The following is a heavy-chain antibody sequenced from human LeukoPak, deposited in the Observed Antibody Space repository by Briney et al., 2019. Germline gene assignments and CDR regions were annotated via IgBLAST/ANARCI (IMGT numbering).Heavy chain of an antibody. D-gene: IGHD3-22*01. CDR3: ARQSVGSAYYYDSSGYFSDAFDI. V-gene: IGHV4-39*01. Sequence: PSETLSLTCTVSGGSISSSSYYWGWIRQPPGKGLEWIGSIYYSGSTYYNPSLKSRVTISVDTSKNQFSLKLSSVTAADTAVYYCARQSVGSAYYYDSSGYFSDAFDIWGQGTMVTVSS. CDR2: IYYSGST. CDR1: GGSISSSSYY. J-gene: IGHJ3*02.